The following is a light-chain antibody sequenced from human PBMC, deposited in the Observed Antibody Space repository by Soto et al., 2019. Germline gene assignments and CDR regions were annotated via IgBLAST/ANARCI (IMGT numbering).Light chain of an antibody. CDR1: QSISSY. Sequence: DIQITQSPSSLSASVLDRFTITCRASQSISSYLNWYQQKPGKAPKLLIYAASSLQSGVPSRFSGSGSGTDFTLTISSLQPEDFATYYCQQSYSTPPITVGQGTRLEIK. CDR3: QQSYSTPPIT. V-gene: IGKV1-39*01. CDR2: AAS. J-gene: IGKJ5*01.